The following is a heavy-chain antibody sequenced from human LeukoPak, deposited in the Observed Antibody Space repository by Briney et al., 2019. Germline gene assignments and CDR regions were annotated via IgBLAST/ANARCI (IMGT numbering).Heavy chain of an antibody. J-gene: IGHJ6*04. CDR2: IYQSGST. CDR3: ARDGSGYGKCGMDV. D-gene: IGHD5-12*01. Sequence: PSETLSLTCAGYGGSFSEYYWSGIRQPPGKGLDWVGEIYQSGSTNYNPSLKSRVTISLDKSKNQFSQELSSEPAADTAMYYCARDGSGYGKCGMDVWGKGTTVTVSS. CDR1: GGSFSEYY. V-gene: IGHV4-34*01.